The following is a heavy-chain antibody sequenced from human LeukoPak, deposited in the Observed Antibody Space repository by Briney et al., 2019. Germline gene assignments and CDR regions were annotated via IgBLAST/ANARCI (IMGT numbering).Heavy chain of an antibody. CDR3: AKVSLWFGESDY. Sequence: GGSLRLSCAASGFTFSSYAMSWVRQAPGKGLEWVSAISGSGDSTYYADSVKGRFTISRDNSKNTLYLQMNSLRAEDTAVYYCAKVSLWFGESDYWGQGTLVTVSS. D-gene: IGHD3-10*01. V-gene: IGHV3-23*01. CDR1: GFTFSSYA. CDR2: ISGSGDST. J-gene: IGHJ4*02.